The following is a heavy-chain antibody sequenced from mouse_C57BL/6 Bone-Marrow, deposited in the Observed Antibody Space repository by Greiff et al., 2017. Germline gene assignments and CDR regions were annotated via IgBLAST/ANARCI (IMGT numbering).Heavy chain of an antibody. CDR1: GFNIKDYY. V-gene: IGHV14-1*01. CDR2: IDPEDGDT. Sequence: VQLQQSGAELVRPGASVKLSCTASGFNIKDYYMHWVKQRPEQGLEWIGRIDPEDGDTEYAPKFQGKDTMTADTSSNTAYLQLSSLTSEDTAVYSCTTVITTVWTFAYWGQGTLVTVSA. CDR3: TTVITTVWTFAY. J-gene: IGHJ3*01. D-gene: IGHD1-1*01.